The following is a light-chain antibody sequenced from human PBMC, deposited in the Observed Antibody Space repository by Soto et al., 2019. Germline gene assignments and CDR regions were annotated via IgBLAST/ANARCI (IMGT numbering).Light chain of an antibody. CDR3: QQYDRSPCT. J-gene: IGKJ1*01. CDR1: QSVSSSY. CDR2: GTS. V-gene: IGKV3-20*01. Sequence: EIVLTQSPGTLSLSPGERATLSCRASQSVSSSYLAWYQQKPGQAPRLLIYGTSKSATGIPGRFSWSGSGQDFTFTIRRLEPLDFAVYYWQQYDRSPCTFGQGTKVAIK.